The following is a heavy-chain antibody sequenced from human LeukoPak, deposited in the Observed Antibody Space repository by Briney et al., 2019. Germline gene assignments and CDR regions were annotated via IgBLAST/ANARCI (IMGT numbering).Heavy chain of an antibody. J-gene: IGHJ4*02. CDR2: IYPGDSDT. CDR1: GHRFTNYW. D-gene: IGHD7-27*01. CDR3: VRTDRTGDPLDY. Sequence: GESLKISCKVSGHRFTNYWIGWVRQMPGKGLEWMGIIYPGDSDTQYSPSFQGQVTISADKSISTAYLRWSSLKASDTAMYYCVRTDRTGDPLDYWGQGTLVTVSS. V-gene: IGHV5-51*01.